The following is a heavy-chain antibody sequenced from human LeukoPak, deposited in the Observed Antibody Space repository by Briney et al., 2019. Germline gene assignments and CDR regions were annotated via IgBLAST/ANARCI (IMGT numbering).Heavy chain of an antibody. V-gene: IGHV4-59*01. CDR2: IYYSGST. J-gene: IGHJ4*02. CDR3: ARGRYYYDSSGYLKYFDY. Sequence: SETLSLTCTVSGGSISSYYWSWIRQPPGKGLEWIGYIYYSGSTNYNPSLKSRVTISVDTSKNQFSLKLSSVAAADTAVYYCARGRYYYDSSGYLKYFDYWGQGTLVTVSS. CDR1: GGSISSYY. D-gene: IGHD3-22*01.